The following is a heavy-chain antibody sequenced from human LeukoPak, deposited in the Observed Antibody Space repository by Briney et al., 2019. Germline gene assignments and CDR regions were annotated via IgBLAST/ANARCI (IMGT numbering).Heavy chain of an antibody. V-gene: IGHV4-31*03. J-gene: IGHJ3*02. CDR3: ASSRGLLYRDAFDI. Sequence: SETLSLTCTVSGGSISSGGYYWSWIRQHPGKGLEWIGYIYYSGSTYYNLSLKSRVTISVDTSKNQFSLKLSSVTAADTAVYYCASSRGLLYRDAFDIWGQGTMVTVSS. D-gene: IGHD2-15*01. CDR2: IYYSGST. CDR1: GGSISSGGYY.